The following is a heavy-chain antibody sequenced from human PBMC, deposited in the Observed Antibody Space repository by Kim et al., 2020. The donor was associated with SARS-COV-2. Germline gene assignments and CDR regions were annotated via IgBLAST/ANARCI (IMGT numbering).Heavy chain of an antibody. CDR2: ISSDGSNK. CDR1: GFTFSSYG. CDR3: AKDWFSGYSYGRNFNYGMDV. D-gene: IGHD5-18*01. V-gene: IGHV3-30*18. J-gene: IGHJ6*02. Sequence: GGSLRLSCAASGFTFSSYGMHWVRQAPGKGLEWVAAISSDGSNKYCADSVKGRFTISRDNSKNTLYLQMNSLRAEDTAVYYCAKDWFSGYSYGRNFNYGMDVWGQGTTVTVSS.